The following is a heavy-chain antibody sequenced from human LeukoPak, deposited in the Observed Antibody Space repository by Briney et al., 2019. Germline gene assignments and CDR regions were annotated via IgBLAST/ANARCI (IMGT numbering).Heavy chain of an antibody. V-gene: IGHV5-51*01. D-gene: IGHD1-14*01. Sequence: GEALKISCKGSAYSFTSYWIGWWRHLPGKGLVWMGIIYTGDSDTRYGPSFQGQVTISADKSISTAYLQWSSLKASDTAMYYCVVAVWGYYFDYWGQGPLVTVSS. CDR1: AYSFTSYW. CDR3: VVAVWGYYFDY. CDR2: IYTGDSDT. J-gene: IGHJ4*02.